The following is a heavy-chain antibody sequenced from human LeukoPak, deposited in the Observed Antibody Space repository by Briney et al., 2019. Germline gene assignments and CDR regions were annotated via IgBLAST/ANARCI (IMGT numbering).Heavy chain of an antibody. V-gene: IGHV4-39*01. Sequence: KPSETLSLTCTVSGDSISDSSYYWGWIRQPPGKGLEWIGSIYYSGSTYYNPSLKSRVTISVDTSKNQFSLKLSSVTAADTAVYYCARQQQLASFDYWGQGTLVTVSS. D-gene: IGHD6-13*01. CDR1: GDSISDSSYY. CDR3: ARQQQLASFDY. J-gene: IGHJ4*02. CDR2: IYYSGST.